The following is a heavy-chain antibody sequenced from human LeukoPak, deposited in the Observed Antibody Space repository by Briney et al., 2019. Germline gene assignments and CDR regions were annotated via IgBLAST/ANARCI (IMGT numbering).Heavy chain of an antibody. CDR3: ARAGYCSSTSCYWFDP. J-gene: IGHJ5*02. CDR2: IRGHNGNT. Sequence: GASVKVSCKASGYTFSSYGISWVRQAPGQGLEWMGWIRGHNGNTNYAQKLQGRVTMTTDTSTSTAYMELRSLRSADTAIYYCARAGYCSSTSCYWFDPWGQGTLVTVSS. D-gene: IGHD2-2*01. CDR1: GYTFSSYG. V-gene: IGHV1-18*01.